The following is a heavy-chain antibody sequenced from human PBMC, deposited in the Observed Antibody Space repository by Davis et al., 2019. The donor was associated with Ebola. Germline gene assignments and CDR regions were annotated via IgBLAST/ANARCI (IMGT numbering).Heavy chain of an antibody. CDR1: GYSFTTYW. V-gene: IGHV5-51*01. J-gene: IGHJ4*02. CDR3: ARGTNGYNPGGYFDS. Sequence: GGSLRLSCKASGYSFTTYWIVWVRQLPGKGLAFMGIIFPGDSDTRYSPSFQGQVTISADKSISTAYLQWSSLKASDTAIYFCARGTNGYNPGGYFDSWGQGTLVTVSS. CDR2: IFPGDSDT. D-gene: IGHD5-24*01.